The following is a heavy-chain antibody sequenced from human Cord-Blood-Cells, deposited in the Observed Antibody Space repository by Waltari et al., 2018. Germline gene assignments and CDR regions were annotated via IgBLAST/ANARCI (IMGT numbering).Heavy chain of an antibody. Sequence: QLQLQESGPGLVKPSETLSLTCTVSGGSISSSSYYWGWIRQPPGKGREWIGSIYYSGSTYYNPSLKSRVTISVDTSKNQFSLKLSSVTAADTAVYYCARQDNWNYFDYWGQGTLVTVSS. CDR2: IYYSGST. D-gene: IGHD1-20*01. CDR1: GGSISSSSYY. V-gene: IGHV4-39*01. J-gene: IGHJ4*02. CDR3: ARQDNWNYFDY.